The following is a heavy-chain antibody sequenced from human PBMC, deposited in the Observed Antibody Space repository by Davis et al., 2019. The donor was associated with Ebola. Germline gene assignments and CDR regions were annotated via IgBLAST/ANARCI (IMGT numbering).Heavy chain of an antibody. CDR1: GFAFEDHI. Sequence: GGSLRLSCTAAGFAFEDHIIHWVRQPPGKGLEWVSLMNWDDDGGEYADSVKGRFTISRDNAKNSLYLQMNSLRAEDTAVYYCARGDVDTAIYYYYYGMDVWGKGTTVTVSS. CDR3: ARGDVDTAIYYYYYGMDV. CDR2: MNWDDDGG. D-gene: IGHD5-18*01. V-gene: IGHV3-43*01. J-gene: IGHJ6*04.